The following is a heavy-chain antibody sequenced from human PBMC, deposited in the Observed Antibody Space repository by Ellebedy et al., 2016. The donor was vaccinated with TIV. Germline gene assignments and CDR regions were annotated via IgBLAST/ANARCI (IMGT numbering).Heavy chain of an antibody. CDR2: ISWTGGSI. D-gene: IGHD3-10*01. Sequence: SLKISCAASGFTFDDYAMHWVRQAPGKGLEWVSGISWTGGSIGYADSVKGRFTISRDNAKSSLYLQMNSLRAEDMALYYCAKDRGHYYTYGMDVWGQGTTVTVSS. CDR1: GFTFDDYA. V-gene: IGHV3-9*03. J-gene: IGHJ6*02. CDR3: AKDRGHYYTYGMDV.